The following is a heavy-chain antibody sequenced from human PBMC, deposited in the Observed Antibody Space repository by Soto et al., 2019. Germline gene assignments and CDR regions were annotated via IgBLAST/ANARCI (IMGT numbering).Heavy chain of an antibody. CDR2: IKSKTDGGTT. J-gene: IGHJ4*01. V-gene: IGHV3-15*07. CDR3: TTDSYSTIIIVRFDY. D-gene: IGHD3-22*01. CDR1: GFTFTNAW. Sequence: GVSLRLSCAASGFTFTNAWINWVRQAPGKGLEWVGRIKSKTDGGTTDYAEPVKGRFAISRDDSNNMVYLQMNSLKIEDTAVYYCTTDSYSTIIIVRFDYWGHGTLVTVSS.